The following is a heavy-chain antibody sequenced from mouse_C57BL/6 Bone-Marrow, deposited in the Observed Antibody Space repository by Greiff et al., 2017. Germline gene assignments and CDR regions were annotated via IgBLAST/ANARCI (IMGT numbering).Heavy chain of an antibody. V-gene: IGHV1-54*01. CDR1: GYAFTNYL. D-gene: IGHD3-2*01. Sequence: QVQLQQSGAELVRPGTSVKVSCKASGYAFTNYLIEWVKQRPGQGLEWIGVINPGSGGTNYNEKFKGKATLTADTSSSTAYMQLSRLTSEDSAVYVCARRQLYYFDYWGQGTTLTVSS. J-gene: IGHJ2*01. CDR3: ARRQLYYFDY. CDR2: INPGSGGT.